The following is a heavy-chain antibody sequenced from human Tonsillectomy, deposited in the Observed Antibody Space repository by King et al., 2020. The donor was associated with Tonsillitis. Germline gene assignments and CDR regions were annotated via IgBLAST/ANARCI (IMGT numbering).Heavy chain of an antibody. V-gene: IGHV4-30-4*07. CDR2: IYYSGST. CDR3: AXXRXYXXXXXXXXXXFXX. Sequence: HVQLQESGPGLVKPSQTLSLTCAVSGGSVSSGDYSWSWLRQPPGKGLEWIGYIYYSGSTYXXXXXXSRXTXSVDTSTKXXSLKLSSVNAAETAVYCIAXXRXYXXXXXXXXXXFXXXGXGXXVTXSS. J-gene: IGHJ3*01. CDR1: GGSVSSGDYS.